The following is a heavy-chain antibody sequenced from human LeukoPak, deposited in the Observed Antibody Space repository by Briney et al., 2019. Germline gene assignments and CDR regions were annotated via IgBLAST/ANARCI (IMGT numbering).Heavy chain of an antibody. J-gene: IGHJ6*02. CDR2: IYYSGST. Sequence: SETLSLTCTVSGGSISSYYWSWIRQPPGKGLEWIGYIYYSGSTNYNPSLKSRVTISVDTSKNQFSLKLSSVTAADTAVYYCARGGKVYYDSSGYYPSHYYYGMDVWGQGTTVTVSS. CDR1: GGSISSYY. CDR3: ARGGKVYYDSSGYYPSHYYYGMDV. V-gene: IGHV4-59*01. D-gene: IGHD3-22*01.